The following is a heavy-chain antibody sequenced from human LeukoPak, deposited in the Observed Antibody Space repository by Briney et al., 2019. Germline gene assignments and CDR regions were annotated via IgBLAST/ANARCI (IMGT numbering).Heavy chain of an antibody. CDR1: GDSVSSNNVA. CDR2: TYYRSKWYN. D-gene: IGHD3-10*01. J-gene: IGHJ4*02. V-gene: IGHV6-1*01. CDR3: TREGSGIPGYFDY. Sequence: SQTLSLTCAVSGDSVSSNNVAWNWIRQSPSRGLEWLGRTYYRSKWYNQYAVSVKSRVTVNPDTSKNQFSLQVNSVTPEDTAVYYCTREGSGIPGYFDYWGQGTLVIVSS.